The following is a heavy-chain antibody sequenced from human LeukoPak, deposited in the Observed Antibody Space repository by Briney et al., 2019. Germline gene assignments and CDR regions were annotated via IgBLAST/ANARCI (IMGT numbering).Heavy chain of an antibody. V-gene: IGHV1-18*01. Sequence: ASVKVSCKASGYTFTNYGISWVRQAPGQGLEWMGWISAYNGNTNYAQKIQGRVTMTTDTSTSTAYMELRSLRSDDTAVYYCARDFPYYYDNSGPSNDAFDIWGQGTMVTVSS. CDR1: GYTFTNYG. CDR2: ISAYNGNT. D-gene: IGHD3-22*01. J-gene: IGHJ3*02. CDR3: ARDFPYYYDNSGPSNDAFDI.